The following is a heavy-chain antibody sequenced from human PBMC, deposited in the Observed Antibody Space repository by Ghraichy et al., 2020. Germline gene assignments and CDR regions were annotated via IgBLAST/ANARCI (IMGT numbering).Heavy chain of an antibody. CDR2: ISSSSSYI. J-gene: IGHJ4*02. V-gene: IGHV3-21*01. Sequence: GGSLRLSCAASGFTFSNYAMNWVRQAPGKGLEWVSSISSSSSYIYYADSVKGRFTISRDNAKNSLYLQMNSLRVEDTAVYYCARVIVGATSSPPDFWGQGTLVTVSS. CDR1: GFTFSNYA. CDR3: ARVIVGATSSPPDF. D-gene: IGHD1-26*01.